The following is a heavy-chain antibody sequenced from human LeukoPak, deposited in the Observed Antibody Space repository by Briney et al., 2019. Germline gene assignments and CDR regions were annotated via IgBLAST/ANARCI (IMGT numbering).Heavy chain of an antibody. CDR3: ARVDYDSSGYYAWYFDL. V-gene: IGHV4-59*13. CDR1: VRFISSYY. CDR2: NYYSRCT. Sequence: SVTQTLPCSVCVRFISSYYGSCLREPPGGAVEWIGYNYYSRCTIYNPSLKGRVTISVDTPKNHFSLKRSSVKAADRAVYYGARVDYDSSGYYAWYFDLWGRGNLVSVSP. D-gene: IGHD3-22*01. J-gene: IGHJ2*01.